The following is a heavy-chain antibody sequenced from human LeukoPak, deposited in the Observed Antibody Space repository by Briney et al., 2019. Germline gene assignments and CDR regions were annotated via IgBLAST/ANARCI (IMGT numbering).Heavy chain of an antibody. CDR2: IYYSGST. J-gene: IGHJ5*02. D-gene: IGHD3-22*01. V-gene: IGHV4-31*03. CDR3: ARDFGYYYDSSGVGSWFDP. CDR1: GGSISSGGYY. Sequence: SETLSLTCTVSGGSISSGGYYWSWIRQHPGKGLEWIGYIYYSGSTNYNPSLKSRVTISVDTFKNQFSLKLSSVTAADTAVYYCARDFGYYYDSSGVGSWFDPWGQGTLVTVSS.